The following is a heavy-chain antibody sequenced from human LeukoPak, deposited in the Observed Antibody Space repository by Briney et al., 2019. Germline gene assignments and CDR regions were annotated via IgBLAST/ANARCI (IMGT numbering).Heavy chain of an antibody. CDR3: AKAVTTDYYYMDV. D-gene: IGHD4-11*01. Sequence: PGGSLRLSCAAPGFPLDDYAMPWVPQAPGKGLERVSGISWNSGSIGYADSVEGRFTIPRDNAKNPLYLQMNSLRAEDTALYYCAKAVTTDYYYMDVWGKGTTVTVSS. CDR1: GFPLDDYA. J-gene: IGHJ6*03. V-gene: IGHV3-9*01. CDR2: ISWNSGSI.